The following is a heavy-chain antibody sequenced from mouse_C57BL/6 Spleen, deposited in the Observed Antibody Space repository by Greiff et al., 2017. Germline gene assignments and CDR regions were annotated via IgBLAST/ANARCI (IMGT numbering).Heavy chain of an antibody. CDR2: ISCSRDYI. V-gene: IGHV5-9-1*02. Sequence: LVWVAYISCSRDYIYYADTVKGRSTITSDNARITLYLQMSSLKSEDTALYYCTRDGGNGAWFAYWGQGTLVTVSA. CDR3: TRDGGNGAWFAY. D-gene: IGHD2-1*01. J-gene: IGHJ3*01.